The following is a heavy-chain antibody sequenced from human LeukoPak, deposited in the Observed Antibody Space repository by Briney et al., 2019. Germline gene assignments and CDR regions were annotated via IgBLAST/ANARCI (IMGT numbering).Heavy chain of an antibody. D-gene: IGHD4-17*01. J-gene: IGHJ5*02. CDR3: ARSATVTTFLSKGFDP. CDR2: IYYSGST. V-gene: IGHV4-59*01. Sequence: PSETLSLTCTVSGGSISSYYWSWIRQPPGKGLEWIGYIYYSGSTNYNPSLKSRVTISVDTSKNQFSLKLSSVTAADTAVYYCARSATVTTFLSKGFDPWGQGTLVTVSS. CDR1: GGSISSYY.